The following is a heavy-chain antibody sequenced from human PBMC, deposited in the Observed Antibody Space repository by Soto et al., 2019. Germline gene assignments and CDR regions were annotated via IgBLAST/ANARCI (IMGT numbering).Heavy chain of an antibody. D-gene: IGHD1-26*01. V-gene: IGHV3-23*01. CDR1: GFTFSSYA. CDR2: ISGSGDST. CDR3: ARRGSGSYYDY. J-gene: IGHJ4*02. Sequence: EVQLLESGGGLVQPGGSLRLSCAASGFTFSSYAMRWVRQAPGKGLEWVSAISGSGDSTYYADSVKGRFTISRDNSKNTPYLQMNSLRAEDTAVYYGARRGSGSYYDYWGQGTLVTVSS.